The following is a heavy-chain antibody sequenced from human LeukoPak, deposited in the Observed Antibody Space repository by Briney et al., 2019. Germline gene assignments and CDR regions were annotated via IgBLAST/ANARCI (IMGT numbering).Heavy chain of an antibody. J-gene: IGHJ3*02. V-gene: IGHV1-2*02. D-gene: IGHD3-10*01. Sequence: ASVKVSCKTSGYTFTDYYMHWVRQAPGQGLEWMGWINPHSGGTYCAQKFQGRVTMTRDSSTSTAYTELSNLRSDDTAVYYCARDGPSMVRAVIPFDIWGQGTMVTVSS. CDR1: GYTFTDYY. CDR3: ARDGPSMVRAVIPFDI. CDR2: INPHSGGT.